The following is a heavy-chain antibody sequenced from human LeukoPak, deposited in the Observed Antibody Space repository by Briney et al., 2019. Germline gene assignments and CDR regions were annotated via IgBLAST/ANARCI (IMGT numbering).Heavy chain of an antibody. CDR1: GGSISSSRFY. CDR2: IYHSGST. D-gene: IGHD2-21*02. J-gene: IGHJ2*01. V-gene: IGHV4-39*01. Sequence: PSETLSLTCIVSGGSISSSRFYWGWIRQPPGKGLEWIGTIYHSGSTYYNPSLKSRVTISADTSKNQFSLNLSSVTAADTGVYYCARHVSSDLRIVVVTSDWYFDRWGRGTLVTVSS. CDR3: ARHVSSDLRIVVVTSDWYFDR.